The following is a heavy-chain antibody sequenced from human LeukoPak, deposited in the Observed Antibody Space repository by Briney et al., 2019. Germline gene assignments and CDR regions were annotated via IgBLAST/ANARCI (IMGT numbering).Heavy chain of an antibody. V-gene: IGHV3-30*18. CDR1: GFTFSSYG. Sequence: PGRSLRLSCAASGFTFSSYGMHWVRQAPGKGLEWVAVIPYDGSNKYYADSVKGRFTISRDNSKNTLYLQMNSLRAEDTAVYYCAKDWRMGDPEYYFDYWGQGTLVTVSS. CDR3: AKDWRMGDPEYYFDY. D-gene: IGHD3-16*01. CDR2: IPYDGSNK. J-gene: IGHJ4*02.